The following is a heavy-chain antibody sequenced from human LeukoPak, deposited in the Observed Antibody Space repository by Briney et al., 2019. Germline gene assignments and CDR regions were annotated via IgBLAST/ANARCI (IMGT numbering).Heavy chain of an antibody. CDR3: ASARISAVADKMEGIYFDY. V-gene: IGHV6-1*01. CDR2: TYYRSKWYN. J-gene: IGHJ4*02. Sequence: SQTLSLTCAISGDSVSSNSAAWNWIRQSPSSGLEWLGRTYYRSKWYNDYAVSVKSRITINPDTSNTQFSLQLNSVTPEDTAVYDCASARISAVADKMEGIYFDYWGQGTLVTVSS. D-gene: IGHD6-19*01. CDR1: GDSVSSNSAA.